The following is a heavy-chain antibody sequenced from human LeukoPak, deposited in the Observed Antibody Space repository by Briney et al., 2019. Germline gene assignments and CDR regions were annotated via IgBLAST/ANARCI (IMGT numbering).Heavy chain of an antibody. Sequence: SETLSLICTVSGGSISSSSYYWGWIRQPPGKGLEWIGYIYYSGSTYYNPSLKSRVTISVDTSKNQFSLKLSSVTAADTAVYYCARDLRSTGYSYGAKGDAFDIWGQGTMVTVSS. CDR1: GGSISSSSYY. CDR2: IYYSGST. CDR3: ARDLRSTGYSYGAKGDAFDI. V-gene: IGHV4-30-4*08. J-gene: IGHJ3*02. D-gene: IGHD5-18*01.